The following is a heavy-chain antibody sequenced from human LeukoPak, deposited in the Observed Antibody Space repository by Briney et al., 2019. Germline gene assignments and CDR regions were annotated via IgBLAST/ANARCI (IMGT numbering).Heavy chain of an antibody. V-gene: IGHV1-18*01. CDR2: ISAYNGNT. D-gene: IGHD5-12*01. CDR3: ARFRRMPPDIVNWFDP. J-gene: IGHJ5*02. Sequence: ASVKVSCKASGYTFTSYGISWVRQAPGQGLEWMGWISAYNGNTNYAQKLQGRVTMTTDTSTSTAYMELSRLRSDDTAVYYCARFRRMPPDIVNWFDPWGQGTLVTVSS. CDR1: GYTFTSYG.